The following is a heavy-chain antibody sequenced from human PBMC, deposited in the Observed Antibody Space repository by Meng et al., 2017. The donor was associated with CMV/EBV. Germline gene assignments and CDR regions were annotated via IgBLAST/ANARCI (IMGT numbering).Heavy chain of an antibody. J-gene: IGHJ4*02. CDR1: GFTFSSYA. V-gene: IGHV3-23*01. D-gene: IGHD4/OR15-4a*01. CDR2: ISGSGGST. CDR3: AKDPISNLPYYFDY. Sequence: GESLKISCAASGFTFSSYAISWVRQAPGKGLEWVSAISGSGGSTYYADSVKGRFTISRDNSKNTLYLQMNSLRAEDTAVYYCAKDPISNLPYYFDYWGQGTLVTVSS.